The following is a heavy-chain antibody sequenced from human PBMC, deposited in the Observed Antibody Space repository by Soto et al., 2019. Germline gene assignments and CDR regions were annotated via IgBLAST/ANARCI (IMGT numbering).Heavy chain of an antibody. CDR3: ARDRGVAPPVAGNTHYYYYMDV. Sequence: QDQLVQSGVEVKKPGASVKVSCKASGYSFTSYGITWVRQAPGQGFEWMGWISAYNGNTNYAQKFQGRVTLTTDASTSTAYLELRSLRSDDTAVYYCARDRGVAPPVAGNTHYYYYMDVGGKGTTVTVSS. CDR1: GYSFTSYG. D-gene: IGHD6-19*01. V-gene: IGHV1-18*01. CDR2: ISAYNGNT. J-gene: IGHJ6*03.